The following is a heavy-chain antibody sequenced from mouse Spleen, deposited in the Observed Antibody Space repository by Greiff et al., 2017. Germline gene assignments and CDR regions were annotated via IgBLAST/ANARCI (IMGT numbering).Heavy chain of an antibody. CDR1: YTFTDYYM. J-gene: IGHJ2*01. D-gene: IGHD2-10*01. Sequence: VQLQQSGPELVKPGASVKMSCKASGYTFTDYYMHWVKQKPGKGLEWIGEIYPGSGNTYYNEKFKGKATLTADTSSSTAYMQLSSLTSEDSAVYFCAREGAYYHYFDYWGQGTTLTVSS. CDR3: REGAYYHYFDY. CDR2: YPGSGNTY. V-gene: IGHV1-83*01.